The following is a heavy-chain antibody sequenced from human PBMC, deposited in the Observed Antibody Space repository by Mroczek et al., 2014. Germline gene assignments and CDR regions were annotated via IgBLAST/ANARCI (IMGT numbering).Heavy chain of an antibody. Sequence: QVQLQQWGGRTVVSLRRPCPSPALSMVGPFSGYVLETGSASPRREGGWSGLGKVNHSGSTNYNPSLKSRVTISVDTSKDQFSLKLSSVTAADTAVYYCARRKTHIVVVVAATRYYFDYWGQGTLVTVSS. D-gene: IGHD2-15*01. CDR2: VNHSGST. CDR3: ARRKTHIVVVVAATRYYFDY. J-gene: IGHJ4*02. V-gene: IGHV4-34*01. CDR1: VGPFSGYV.